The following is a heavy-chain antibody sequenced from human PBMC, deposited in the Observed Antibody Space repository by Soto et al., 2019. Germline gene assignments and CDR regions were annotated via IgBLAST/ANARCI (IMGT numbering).Heavy chain of an antibody. CDR1: GFTFSTYW. D-gene: IGHD3-16*01. CDR2: IKEDGSEA. V-gene: IGHV3-7*05. CDR3: ARDWGAPGRGSALGYYYHFGMDV. J-gene: IGHJ6*02. Sequence: EVQLVESGGGLVQPGGSLRLSCAASGFTFSTYWMNWVRHAPGKGLEWVANIKEDGSEAYYVDSVKGRFTISRDNAKNSLYLDMNSLRGEDTAVYYCARDWGAPGRGSALGYYYHFGMDVWGQGTTVTVPS.